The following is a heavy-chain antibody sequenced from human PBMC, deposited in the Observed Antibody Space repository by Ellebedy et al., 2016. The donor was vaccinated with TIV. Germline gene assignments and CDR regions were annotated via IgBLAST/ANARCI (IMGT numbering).Heavy chain of an antibody. J-gene: IGHJ4*02. CDR3: ARSWGKLLYYFDY. V-gene: IGHV4-59*13. CDR1: GGSISSYY. CDR2: IYYSGST. Sequence: SETLSLXXTVSGGSISSYYWSWIRQPPGKGLEWIGYIYYSGSTNYNPSLKSRVTISVDTSKNQFSLKLSSVTAADTAVYYCARSWGKLLYYFDYWGQGTLVTVSS. D-gene: IGHD3-10*01.